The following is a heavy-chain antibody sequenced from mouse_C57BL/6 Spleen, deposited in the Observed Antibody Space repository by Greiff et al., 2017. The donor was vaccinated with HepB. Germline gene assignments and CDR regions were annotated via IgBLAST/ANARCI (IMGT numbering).Heavy chain of an antibody. D-gene: IGHD2-4*01. V-gene: IGHV5-15*04. CDR1: GFTFSDYG. CDR3: ARGGGDYDDWFAY. CDR2: ISNLAYSI. Sequence: EVMLVESGGGLVQPGGSLKLSCAASGFTFSDYGMAWVRQAPRKGPEWVAFISNLAYSIYYADTVTGRFTISRENAKNTLYLEMSSLRSEDTAMYYCARGGGDYDDWFAYWGQGTLVTVSA. J-gene: IGHJ3*01.